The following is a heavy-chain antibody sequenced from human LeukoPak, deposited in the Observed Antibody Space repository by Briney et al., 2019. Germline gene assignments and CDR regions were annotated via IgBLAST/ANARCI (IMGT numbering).Heavy chain of an antibody. J-gene: IGHJ6*03. CDR2: IYYSGST. CDR3: ARLLGGDPYYMDV. Sequence: SETLSLTCTFSGGSLSTYYWSWIRQPPGKGLEWIGYIYYSGSTDYNPSLKSRVTISVDTSKNQFSLRLNSVTAADRAVYYCARLLGGDPYYMDVWGKGTTVTVSS. D-gene: IGHD3-3*01. CDR1: GGSLSTYY. V-gene: IGHV4-59*01.